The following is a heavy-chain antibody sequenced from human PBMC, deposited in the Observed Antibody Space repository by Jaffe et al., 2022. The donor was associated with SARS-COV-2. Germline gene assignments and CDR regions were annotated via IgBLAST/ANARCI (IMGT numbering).Heavy chain of an antibody. D-gene: IGHD3-22*01. CDR3: ARDYYDSSGYYHNYFDY. CDR2: IIPILGIA. CDR1: GGTFSSYT. V-gene: IGHV1-69*02. Sequence: QVQLVQSGAEVKKPGSSVKVSCKASGGTFSSYTISWVRQAPGQGLEWMGRIIPILGIANYAQKFQGRVTITADKSTSTAYMELSSLRSEDTAVYYCARDYYDSSGYYHNYFDYWGQGTLVTVSS. J-gene: IGHJ4*02.